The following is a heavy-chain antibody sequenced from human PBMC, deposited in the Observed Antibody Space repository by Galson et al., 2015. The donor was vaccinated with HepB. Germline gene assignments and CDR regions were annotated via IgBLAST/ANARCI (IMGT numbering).Heavy chain of an antibody. J-gene: IGHJ4*02. CDR2: ISNDGSNK. D-gene: IGHD2-2*01. Sequence: SLRLSCADSGFTFSSYAMNWVRQAPGKGLEWVAVISNDGSNKYYADSVKGRFTISRDNSKNTLYLQMNSLRAEDTAVYYCARGRGAPADPSFDYWGQGTLVTVSS. V-gene: IGHV3-30-3*01. CDR1: GFTFSSYA. CDR3: ARGRGAPADPSFDY.